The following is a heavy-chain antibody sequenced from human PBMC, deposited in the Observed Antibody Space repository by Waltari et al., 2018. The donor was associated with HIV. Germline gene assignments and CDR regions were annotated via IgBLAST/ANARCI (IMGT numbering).Heavy chain of an antibody. CDR3: ARGIPSGSGYDFWSGYWGLDY. D-gene: IGHD3-3*01. Sequence: QVQLQQWGAGLLKPSETLSLTCAVYGGSFSGYYWSWIRQPPGTGLEWVGEIKHSGSTNDSPSLKGRVTRSVDTSKNQFSLKRSSVTAADTAVYYCARGIPSGSGYDFWSGYWGLDYWGQGTLVTVSS. CDR1: GGSFSGYY. V-gene: IGHV4-34*01. CDR2: IKHSGST. J-gene: IGHJ4*02.